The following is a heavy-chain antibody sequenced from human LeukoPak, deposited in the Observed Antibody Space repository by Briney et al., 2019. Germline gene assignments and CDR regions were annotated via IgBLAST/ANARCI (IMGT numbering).Heavy chain of an antibody. D-gene: IGHD3-3*01. Sequence: GGSLRLSCAASGFTFNSYAMTWVRQAPGKGLEWVSSISGSGGSTYCADSVKGRFTISRDNSKNTLYLQMNSLRAEDTAVYYCASRQNTIYYMDIWGKGTTVTVSS. CDR2: ISGSGGST. CDR3: ASRQNTIYYMDI. CDR1: GFTFNSYA. J-gene: IGHJ6*03. V-gene: IGHV3-23*01.